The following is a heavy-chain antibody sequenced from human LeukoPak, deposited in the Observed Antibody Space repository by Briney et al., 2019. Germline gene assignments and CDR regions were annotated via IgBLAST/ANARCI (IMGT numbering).Heavy chain of an antibody. CDR2: IYYSGST. J-gene: IGHJ4*02. Sequence: SETLSLTCTVSGGSISSSSYYWGWIRQPPGKGLEWIGSIYYSGSTYYNPTLKSRVTISVDTSKNQFSLKVTSVTAADTAVYHCARHDSAAAGIDFWGQGTPVTVSS. D-gene: IGHD6-13*01. CDR3: ARHDSAAAGIDF. V-gene: IGHV4-39*01. CDR1: GGSISSSSYY.